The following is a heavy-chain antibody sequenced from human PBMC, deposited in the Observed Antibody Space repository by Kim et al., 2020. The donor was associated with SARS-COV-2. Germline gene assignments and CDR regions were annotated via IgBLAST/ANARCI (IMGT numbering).Heavy chain of an antibody. D-gene: IGHD6-13*01. CDR1: GFTFSNYG. J-gene: IGHJ4*02. Sequence: GGSLRLSCAASGFTFSNYGMSWVRQAPGKGLEWVSGISGSGDTTTYAGSVKGRFTVSRDNSKNTLYLQMSSLRAEDTAIYYCANPRQPDYWGQGTLVTVS. CDR3: ANPRQPDY. V-gene: IGHV3-23*01. CDR2: ISGSGDTT.